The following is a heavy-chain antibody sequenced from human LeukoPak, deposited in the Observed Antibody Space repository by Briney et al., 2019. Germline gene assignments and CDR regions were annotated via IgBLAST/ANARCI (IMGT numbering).Heavy chain of an antibody. CDR1: GGSISSGSYY. J-gene: IGHJ4*02. CDR2: IYYSGST. CDR3: ARKSRGYSGSYDY. D-gene: IGHD1-26*01. Sequence: SETLSLTCTVSGGSISSGSYYWGWIRQPPGKGLEWIGYIYYSGSTNYNPSLKSRVTISVDTSKNQFSLKLSSVTAADTAVYYCARKSRGYSGSYDYWGQGTLVTVSS. V-gene: IGHV4-61*01.